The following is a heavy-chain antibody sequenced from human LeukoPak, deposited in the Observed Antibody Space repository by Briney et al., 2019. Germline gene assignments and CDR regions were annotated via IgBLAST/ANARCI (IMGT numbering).Heavy chain of an antibody. CDR1: GFTFSSYA. Sequence: GGSLRLSCAASGFTFSSYAMSWVRQAPGKGLERVSGISDRGGSTYYADSVKGRFTISRDNSKNTLYLQMNSLRAEDTAVYYCASCGAVAGKDNWFDPWGQGTLVTVSS. J-gene: IGHJ5*02. CDR3: ASCGAVAGKDNWFDP. D-gene: IGHD6-19*01. V-gene: IGHV3-23*01. CDR2: ISDRGGST.